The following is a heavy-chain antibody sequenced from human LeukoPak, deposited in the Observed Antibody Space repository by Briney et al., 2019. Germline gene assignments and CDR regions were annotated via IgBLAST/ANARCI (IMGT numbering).Heavy chain of an antibody. V-gene: IGHV4-4*02. J-gene: IGHJ3*02. CDR1: GGSISSSNW. Sequence: SGTLSLTCAVSGGSISSSNWWSWVRQPPGKGLEWIGEIYHSGGTNYNPSLKSRVTISVDTSKNQFSLKLSSVTAADTAVYYCARAPYYDYVWGSYLLDAFDIWGQGTMDTVSS. CDR3: ARAPYYDYVWGSYLLDAFDI. CDR2: IYHSGGT. D-gene: IGHD3-16*02.